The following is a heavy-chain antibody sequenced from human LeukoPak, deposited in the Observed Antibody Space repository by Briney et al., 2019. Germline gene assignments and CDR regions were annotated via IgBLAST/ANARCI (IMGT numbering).Heavy chain of an antibody. CDR2: IKQDGSEK. V-gene: IGHV3-7*01. D-gene: IGHD2-2*01. J-gene: IGHJ4*02. CDR1: GFTLRNLW. Sequence: PGGSLRLSCAASGFTLRNLWMSWVRQAPGKGLVWVANIKQDGSEKYYVDSMRGRFTISRDNSNNSLYLQMNSLRAEDTAVYYCARDWWGLGYCSSTSCYRLTWGQGTLVTVSS. CDR3: ARDWWGLGYCSSTSCYRLT.